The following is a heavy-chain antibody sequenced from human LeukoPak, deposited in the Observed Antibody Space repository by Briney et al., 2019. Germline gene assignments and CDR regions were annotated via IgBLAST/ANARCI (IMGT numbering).Heavy chain of an antibody. J-gene: IGHJ3*01. V-gene: IGHV3-7*01. CDR3: GDGDYFS. CDR2: IREDGSEK. Sequence: PGGSLRLSCAASGFTFSSYSMNWVRQAPGKGLEWVANIREDGSEKYYVDSVKGRFTISRDNAKNSLYLQMNSLRAEDTAVYYCGDGDYFSWGQGTMVTVSS. CDR1: GFTFSSYS. D-gene: IGHD4-17*01.